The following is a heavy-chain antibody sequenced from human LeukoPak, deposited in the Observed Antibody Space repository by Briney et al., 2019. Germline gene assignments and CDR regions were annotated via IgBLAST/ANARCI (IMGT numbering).Heavy chain of an antibody. Sequence: SETLSLTCAVYGGAFSGYSWSWIRQPPGKGLEWIGEMNHSGRTNYNPSLNSRVTVSVDTSKNQFSLILNSVTAADTAVYYCARGRGDEYGDYDYWGQGTLVTVSS. J-gene: IGHJ4*02. D-gene: IGHD4-17*01. CDR1: GGAFSGYS. CDR3: ARGRGDEYGDYDY. CDR2: MNHSGRT. V-gene: IGHV4-34*01.